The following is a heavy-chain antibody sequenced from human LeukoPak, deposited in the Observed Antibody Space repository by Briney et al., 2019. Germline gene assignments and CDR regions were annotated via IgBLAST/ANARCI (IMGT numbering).Heavy chain of an antibody. CDR2: IWYDGSNK. V-gene: IGHV3-33*01. CDR1: GFTFSSYG. J-gene: IGHJ6*04. Sequence: GALRLSCAASGFTFSSYGMHWVRQAPGKGLEWVAVIWYDGSNKYYADSVKGRFTISRDNSKNTLYLQMNSLRAEDTAVYYCARGLLWFGELDYYYYCGMDVWGKGTTVTVSS. CDR3: ARGLLWFGELDYYYYCGMDV. D-gene: IGHD3-10*01.